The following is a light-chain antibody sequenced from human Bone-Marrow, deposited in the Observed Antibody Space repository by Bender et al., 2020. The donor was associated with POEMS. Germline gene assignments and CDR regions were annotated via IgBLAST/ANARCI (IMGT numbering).Light chain of an antibody. J-gene: IGLJ3*02. CDR3: CSYASGKTWV. V-gene: IGLV2-23*02. CDR2: EVT. Sequence: QSALTQPASVSGSPGQSITISCSGTSSDVGSSNLVSWYQHHPGRAPKLLIYEVTERPSGVSNRFSGSKSGNTSSLTISGLQAEDEADYYCCSYASGKTWVFGGGTTVTVL. CDR1: SSDVGSSNL.